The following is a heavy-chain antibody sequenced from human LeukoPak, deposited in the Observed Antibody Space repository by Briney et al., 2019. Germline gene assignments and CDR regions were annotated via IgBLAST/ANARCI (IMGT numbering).Heavy chain of an antibody. V-gene: IGHV3-74*01. D-gene: IGHD1-1*01. Sequence: GGSLRLSCAASGFTFSSHWMHWVRQAPGKGLVWASRINSDGSITTYADSAQGRFTISRDNAKNTLYLQMNSLRVEDTAVYYCARDYNWNPPDYWGQGTLVTVSS. CDR1: GFTFSSHW. CDR3: ARDYNWNPPDY. J-gene: IGHJ4*02. CDR2: INSDGSIT.